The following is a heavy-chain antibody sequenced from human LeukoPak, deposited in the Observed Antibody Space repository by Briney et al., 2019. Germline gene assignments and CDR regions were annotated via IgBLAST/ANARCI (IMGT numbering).Heavy chain of an antibody. Sequence: PGGSLRLSRAASGFTFSSYSMNWVRQAPGKGLEWVSSISSSSSYIYYADSVKGRFTTSRDNAKNSLYLQMNSLRAEDTAVYYCARDAVVATDYWGQGALVTVSS. CDR1: GFTFSSYS. J-gene: IGHJ4*02. D-gene: IGHD2-15*01. V-gene: IGHV3-21*01. CDR3: ARDAVVATDY. CDR2: ISSSSSYI.